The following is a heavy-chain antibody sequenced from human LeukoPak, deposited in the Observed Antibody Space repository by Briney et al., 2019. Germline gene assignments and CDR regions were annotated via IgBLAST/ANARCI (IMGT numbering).Heavy chain of an antibody. CDR2: INPNSGGT. CDR3: ARGAYDSSGYYFDY. D-gene: IGHD3-22*01. CDR1: GYTFTSYG. J-gene: IGHJ4*02. V-gene: IGHV1-8*01. Sequence: ASVKVSCKASGYTFTSYGINWVRQATGQGLEWMGWINPNSGGTNYAQKFQGRVTMTRDTSTSTVYMELSSLRSEDTAVYYCARGAYDSSGYYFDYWGQGTQVTVSS.